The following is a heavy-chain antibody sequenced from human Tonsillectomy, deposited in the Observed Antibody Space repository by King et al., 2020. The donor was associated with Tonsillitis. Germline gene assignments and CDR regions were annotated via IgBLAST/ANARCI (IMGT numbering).Heavy chain of an antibody. CDR2: IIPIFSIE. D-gene: IGHD3-22*01. V-gene: IGHV1-69*01. Sequence: VQLVESGVEVKKPGSSVKGSCKASGGTFSSYTINWVRQAPGQGLEWMGGIIPIFSIENYAQKFQGRVSITADESTSTAYMELSNLRSEDTAVYYCARGFRHYDISASSYGMDVWGQGTTVTVSS. CDR1: GGTFSSYT. CDR3: ARGFRHYDISASSYGMDV. J-gene: IGHJ6*02.